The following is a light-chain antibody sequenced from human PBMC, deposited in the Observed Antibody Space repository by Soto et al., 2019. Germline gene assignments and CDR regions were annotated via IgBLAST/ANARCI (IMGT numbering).Light chain of an antibody. Sequence: DIQMTQSPSTLSASVGDRVTITCRASQSTSTWLAWYQQRPGKTPKLLISEASKLASGVPSRFSGSGSGTEFTLTISSLQPDDLATYYCQQYSTYPYAFGQGTKVEIK. CDR1: QSTSTW. CDR2: EAS. V-gene: IGKV1-5*03. J-gene: IGKJ1*01. CDR3: QQYSTYPYA.